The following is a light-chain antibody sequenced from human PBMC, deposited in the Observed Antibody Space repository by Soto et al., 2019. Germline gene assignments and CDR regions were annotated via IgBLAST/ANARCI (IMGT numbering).Light chain of an antibody. CDR1: SSSIGSNS. CDR2: RSN. V-gene: IGLV1-47*01. J-gene: IGLJ2*01. Sequence: QSVLTQPTSASGTPGQRVTISCSGSSSSIGSNSVYWYQQLPGTAPKLLIYRSNQRPSGVPDRFSGSKSGTSASLAISGLRSEDEADYYCAAWDDSLSGQGVFGGGTKLTVL. CDR3: AAWDDSLSGQGV.